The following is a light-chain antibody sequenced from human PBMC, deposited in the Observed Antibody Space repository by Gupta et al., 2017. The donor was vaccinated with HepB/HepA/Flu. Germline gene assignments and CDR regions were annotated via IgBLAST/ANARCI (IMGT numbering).Light chain of an antibody. Sequence: EIVLTQSPGTLSLSPGERATLSCRASQSVSTYHLDWYQQKPGQAPRLLMYGATTSAIGVPVRFSGSGSGTDFTLTISRLEPEAFAVYYCQQEGRSPWTFGQGTKVEIK. CDR1: QSVSTYH. J-gene: IGKJ1*01. CDR3: QQEGRSPWT. V-gene: IGKV3-20*01. CDR2: GAT.